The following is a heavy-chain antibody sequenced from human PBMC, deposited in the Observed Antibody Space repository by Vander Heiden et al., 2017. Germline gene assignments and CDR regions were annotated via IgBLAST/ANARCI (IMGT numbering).Heavy chain of an antibody. CDR3: ARDGSNAFYYDSSGYGFDY. J-gene: IGHJ4*02. Sequence: QVQLVQSGAEVKKPGASVKVACKAAGYTCSSYGFIRVRPAPGQGLEWMGWISGYNGNVKYAQKFQGRVTMTTDTSATTGYMELRSLRSDDTAVYYCARDGSNAFYYDSSGYGFDYWGQGTLVTVSS. CDR2: ISGYNGNV. V-gene: IGHV1-18*01. D-gene: IGHD3-22*01. CDR1: GYTCSSYG.